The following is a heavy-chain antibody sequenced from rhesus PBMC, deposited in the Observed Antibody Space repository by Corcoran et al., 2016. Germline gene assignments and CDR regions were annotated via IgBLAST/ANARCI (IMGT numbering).Heavy chain of an antibody. Sequence: EVQLVESGGGLVQPGGSLILSCAVSGFALSSHGLYWVRQAPGKRLEWVEVIYYDGSQKYSADSVKDRFTISRYNSKNMVYHQMNNLSVEDMAIYYCAKGYGHFDYWGQGVLVTVSS. CDR2: IYYDGSQK. CDR1: GFALSSHG. D-gene: IGHD5-36*01. V-gene: IGHV3-54*02. CDR3: AKGYGHFDY. J-gene: IGHJ4*01.